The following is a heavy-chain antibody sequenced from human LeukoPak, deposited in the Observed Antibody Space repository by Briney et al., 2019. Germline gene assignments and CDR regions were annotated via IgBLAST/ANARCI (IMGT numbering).Heavy chain of an antibody. J-gene: IGHJ4*02. D-gene: IGHD2-8*01. Sequence: SETLSLTCTVSGGSVSSGSYYWSWIRQPPGKGLEWIGYIYYSGSTNYNPSPKSRVTISVDTSKNQFSLKLSSVTAADTAVYYCARVRNGDLDYWGQGTLVTVSS. CDR1: GGSVSSGSYY. V-gene: IGHV4-61*01. CDR3: ARVRNGDLDY. CDR2: IYYSGST.